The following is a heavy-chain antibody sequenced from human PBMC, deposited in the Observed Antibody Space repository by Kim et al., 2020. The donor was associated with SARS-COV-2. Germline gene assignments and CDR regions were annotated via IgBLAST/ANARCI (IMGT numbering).Heavy chain of an antibody. J-gene: IGHJ3*02. CDR1: GFTFSSYS. CDR3: ARVSIQYPIWFGESMPDAFDI. D-gene: IGHD3-10*01. CDR2: ISSSSSYI. Sequence: GGSLRLSCAASGFTFSSYSMNWVRQAPGKGLEWVSSISSSSSYIYYADSVKGRFTISRDNAKNSLYLQMNSLRAEDTAVYYCARVSIQYPIWFGESMPDAFDIWGQGTMVTVSS. V-gene: IGHV3-21*01.